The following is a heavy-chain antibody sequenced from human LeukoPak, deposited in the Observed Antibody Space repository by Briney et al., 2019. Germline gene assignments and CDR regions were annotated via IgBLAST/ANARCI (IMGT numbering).Heavy chain of an antibody. V-gene: IGHV4-39*01. Sequence: PSETLSLTCTVSGGSISSSSYYWGWLRQPPGRGLEWIGSIYYSGSTYYNPSLKSRVTISVDTSKNQFSLKLSSVTAADTAVYYCACGGDCYSSGDYWGQGTLVTVSS. CDR1: GGSISSSSYY. CDR2: IYYSGST. J-gene: IGHJ4*02. CDR3: ACGGDCYSSGDY. D-gene: IGHD2-21*02.